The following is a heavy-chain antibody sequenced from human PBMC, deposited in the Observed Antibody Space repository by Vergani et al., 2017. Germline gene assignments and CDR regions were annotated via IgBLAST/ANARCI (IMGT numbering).Heavy chain of an antibody. CDR3: ARIRGPMVRGVIIDAYFRIRNWFDP. CDR1: GGTFSSYA. CDR2: IIPIFGRA. D-gene: IGHD3-10*01. J-gene: IGHJ5*02. Sequence: QVQLVQSGAEVKKPGSSVKVSCKASGGTFSSYAISWVRQAPGQGLEWMGRIIPIFGRANYAQKFQGRVTITADESTSPAYMELSSLRSDDTAVYYCARIRGPMVRGVIIDAYFRIRNWFDPWGQGTLVTVSS. V-gene: IGHV1-69*18.